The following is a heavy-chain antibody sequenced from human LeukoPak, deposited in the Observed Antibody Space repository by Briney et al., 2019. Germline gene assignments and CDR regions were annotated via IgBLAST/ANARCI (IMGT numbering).Heavy chain of an antibody. D-gene: IGHD5-24*01. V-gene: IGHV4-61*02. CDR3: ATTPRDGYPFDY. Sequence: SQTLSLTCTVSGGSISSGSYYWSWIRQPAGKGLEWIGRIYTSGSTNYNPSLKSRVTISVDTSKNQFSLKLSSVTAADTAVYYCATTPRDGYPFDYWGQGTLVTVSS. CDR1: GGSISSGSYY. J-gene: IGHJ4*02. CDR2: IYTSGST.